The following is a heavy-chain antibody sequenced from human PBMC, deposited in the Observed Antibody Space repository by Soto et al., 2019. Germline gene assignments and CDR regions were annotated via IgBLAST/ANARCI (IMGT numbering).Heavy chain of an antibody. Sequence: SETLSLTCTVSGGSINTSYWSWVRQPAGKGLEWIGRIFSSGSTSFNPSLESRVAMSVDTSKNHFSLNLSSVTAADMAVYYCAREGSYSAYNFAHGIQLWSFDFWGQGALVTVSS. CDR1: GGSINTSY. D-gene: IGHD5-12*01. CDR3: AREGSYSAYNFAHGIQLWSFDF. CDR2: IFSSGST. J-gene: IGHJ4*02. V-gene: IGHV4-4*07.